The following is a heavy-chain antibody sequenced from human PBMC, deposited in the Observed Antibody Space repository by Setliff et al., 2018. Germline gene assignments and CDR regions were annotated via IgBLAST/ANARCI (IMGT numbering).Heavy chain of an antibody. Sequence: ASVKVSCKVSGYTLTELSMHWVRQAPGKGLEWMGGFDPEDGETIYAQKFQGRVTMTEDTSTDTAYMELSSLRSEDTAVYYCATYVGITYYYDSSGYPTHFQHWGQGTLVTAPQ. V-gene: IGHV1-24*01. CDR2: FDPEDGET. CDR1: GYTLTELS. J-gene: IGHJ1*01. CDR3: ATYVGITYYYDSSGYPTHFQH. D-gene: IGHD3-22*01.